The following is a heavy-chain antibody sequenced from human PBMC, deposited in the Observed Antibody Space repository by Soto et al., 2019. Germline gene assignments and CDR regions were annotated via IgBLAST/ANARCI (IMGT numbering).Heavy chain of an antibody. CDR1: GFTFSSYS. CDR3: ARDRGCSGGICYRALGY. CDR2: ISSISNTI. Sequence: EVQLVESGGGLVQPGGSLRLSCAASGFTFSSYSMSWVRQAPGKGLEWVSYISSISNTIYYADSVKGRFTISRDNAKNSLYLHMTSLSAEDTAVYYCARDRGCSGGICYRALGYWGQGTLVTVSS. D-gene: IGHD2-15*01. J-gene: IGHJ4*02. V-gene: IGHV3-48*01.